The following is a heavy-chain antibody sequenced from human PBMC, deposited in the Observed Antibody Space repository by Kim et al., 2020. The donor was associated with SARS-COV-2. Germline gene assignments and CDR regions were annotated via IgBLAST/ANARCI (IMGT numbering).Heavy chain of an antibody. CDR3: ARVYYDSSGYGYYYGMDV. J-gene: IGHJ6*02. CDR1: GYTFTSYD. CDR2: MNPNSGNT. Sequence: ASVKVSCKASGYTFTSYDINWVRQATGQGLEWMGWMNPNSGNTGYAQKFQGRVTMTRNTSISTAYMELSSLRSEDTAVYYCARVYYDSSGYGYYYGMDVWGQGTTVTVSS. V-gene: IGHV1-8*01. D-gene: IGHD3-22*01.